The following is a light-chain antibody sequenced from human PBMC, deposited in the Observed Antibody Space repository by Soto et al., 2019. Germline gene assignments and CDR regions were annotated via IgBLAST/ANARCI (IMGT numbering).Light chain of an antibody. Sequence: LSPGERATLSCRASQSVSSAYLAWYQQKPGQAPRLLIYGASSRATGIPDRFSGSGSGTDFTLTISRLEPEDFAVYYCQQYGSSYTFGQGTKVDIK. CDR1: QSVSSAY. CDR2: GAS. CDR3: QQYGSSYT. J-gene: IGKJ2*01. V-gene: IGKV3-20*01.